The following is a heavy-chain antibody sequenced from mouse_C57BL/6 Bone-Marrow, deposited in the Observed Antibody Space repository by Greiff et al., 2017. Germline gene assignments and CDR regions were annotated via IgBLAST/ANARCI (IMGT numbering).Heavy chain of an antibody. CDR3: ARYDSYWYFDV. J-gene: IGHJ1*03. V-gene: IGHV1-63*01. D-gene: IGHD2-4*01. CDR2: IYPGGGYT. Sequence: VQLQESGAELVRPGTSVKMSCKASGYTFTNYWIGWAKQRPGHGLEWIGDIYPGGGYTNYNEKFKGKATLTADKSSNTAYMQFSSLTSEDSAIYCYARYDSYWYFDVWGTGTTVTVSS. CDR1: GYTFTNYW.